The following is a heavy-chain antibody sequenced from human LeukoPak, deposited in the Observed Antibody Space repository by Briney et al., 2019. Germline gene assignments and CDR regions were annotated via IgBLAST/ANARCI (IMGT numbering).Heavy chain of an antibody. Sequence: SGGSLRLSCAASGFTFSSYTINWVRQAPGKGLEWVSSISSSSRTIYYADSVKGRFTISRDNAKNSLYLQMNSLRAEDTAVYYCAKDREADFDWLFAELFDYWGQGTLVTVSS. CDR2: ISSSSRTI. CDR1: GFTFSSYT. J-gene: IGHJ4*02. CDR3: AKDREADFDWLFAELFDY. V-gene: IGHV3-48*01. D-gene: IGHD3-9*01.